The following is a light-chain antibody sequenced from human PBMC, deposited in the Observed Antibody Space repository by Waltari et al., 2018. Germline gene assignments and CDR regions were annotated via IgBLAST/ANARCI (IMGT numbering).Light chain of an antibody. CDR1: ISNIGENS. CDR2: DDN. Sequence: QSVLTQPPSVSAAPGQQVTISCSGSISNIGENSVSCYQQLPGTAPKLLIHDDNERPSGIPDRFSASKSGSSATLGITGLQTGDEADYYCGTWDSSLSAAVFGGGTKVTVL. V-gene: IGLV1-51*01. CDR3: GTWDSSLSAAV. J-gene: IGLJ3*02.